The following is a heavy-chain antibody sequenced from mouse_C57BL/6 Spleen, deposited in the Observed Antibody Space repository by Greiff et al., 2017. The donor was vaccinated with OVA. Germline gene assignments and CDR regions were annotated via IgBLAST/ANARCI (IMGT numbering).Heavy chain of an antibody. CDR3: ARRGNYGSSYGDYFDY. J-gene: IGHJ2*01. CDR1: GYAFSSSW. CDR2: IYPGDGDT. D-gene: IGHD1-1*01. V-gene: IGHV1-82*01. Sequence: QVQLQQSGPELVKPGASVKISCKASGYAFSSSWMNWVKQRPGKGLEWIGRIYPGDGDTNYNGKFKGKATLTADKSSSTAYMQLSSLTSEDSAVYFCARRGNYGSSYGDYFDYWGQGTTLTVSS.